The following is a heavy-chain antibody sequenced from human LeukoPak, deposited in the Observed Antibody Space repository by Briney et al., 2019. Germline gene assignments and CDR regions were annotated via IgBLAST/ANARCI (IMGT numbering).Heavy chain of an antibody. CDR2: INPNSGGT. D-gene: IGHD6-13*01. CDR3: ARVGAAAGFFDAFDI. Sequence: ASVKVSCKASGYTFTGYYMHWVRQAPGQGLEWMGWINPNSGGTNYAQKFQGRVTMTRDTSISTAYMELSRLRSDDTAVNYCARVGAAAGFFDAFDIWGQGTMVTVSS. V-gene: IGHV1-2*02. J-gene: IGHJ3*02. CDR1: GYTFTGYY.